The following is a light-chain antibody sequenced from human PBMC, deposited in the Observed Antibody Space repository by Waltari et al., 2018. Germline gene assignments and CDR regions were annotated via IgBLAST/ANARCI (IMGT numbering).Light chain of an antibody. CDR1: SSNIGRDY. Sequence: QSVLTQPPSASGTPGQRVTIPCSGSSSNIGRDYVYWYQQLPGTAPKRLIYRDNQRPSGVPDRFSGSNSGTSASLAISGLRSEDEADYYCAAWDDSLSGWVFGGGTKLTVL. J-gene: IGLJ3*02. CDR2: RDN. V-gene: IGLV1-47*01. CDR3: AAWDDSLSGWV.